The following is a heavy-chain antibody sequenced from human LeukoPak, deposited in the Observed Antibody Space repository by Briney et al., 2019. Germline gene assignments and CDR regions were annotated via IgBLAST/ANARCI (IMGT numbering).Heavy chain of an antibody. CDR1: GLTFSDYY. Sequence: GSLRLSCAASGLTFSDYYMSWIRQAPGKGLEWVSYISSSGSTIYYADSVKGRFTISRDNAKNSLYLQMNSLRAEDTAVYYCAGNYFDGPFDYWGQGTLVTVSS. V-gene: IGHV3-11*01. J-gene: IGHJ4*02. CDR3: AGNYFDGPFDY. CDR2: ISSSGSTI. D-gene: IGHD3-9*01.